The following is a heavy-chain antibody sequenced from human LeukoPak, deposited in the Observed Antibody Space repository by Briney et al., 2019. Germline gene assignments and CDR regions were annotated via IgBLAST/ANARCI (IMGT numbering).Heavy chain of an antibody. D-gene: IGHD6-19*01. Sequence: PGGPLRLSCAASGFTFSSYWMSCVRQAPGKALEWVANIKQDGSEKYYVDSVKGRFTISRDNAKNSLYLQMNSLRAEDTAVYYCARRSSGWYSYYYYGMDVWGQGTTVTVSS. CDR3: ARRSSGWYSYYYYGMDV. V-gene: IGHV3-7*01. CDR2: IKQDGSEK. J-gene: IGHJ6*02. CDR1: GFTFSSYW.